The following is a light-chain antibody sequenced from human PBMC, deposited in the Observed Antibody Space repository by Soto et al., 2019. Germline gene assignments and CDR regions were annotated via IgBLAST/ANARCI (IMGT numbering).Light chain of an antibody. CDR2: RDS. J-gene: IGLJ2*01. V-gene: IGLV1-47*01. CDR1: SSSIGSNY. CDR3: AAWDDNLSGVV. Sequence: QLVLTQPPSASGTPGQRVTISCSESSSSIGSNYIYWYQQLPGTAPKLLIYRDSQRPSGVPDRFSGSKSGTSASLAISGLRSEDEADYYCAAWDDNLSGVVFGGGTKLTVL.